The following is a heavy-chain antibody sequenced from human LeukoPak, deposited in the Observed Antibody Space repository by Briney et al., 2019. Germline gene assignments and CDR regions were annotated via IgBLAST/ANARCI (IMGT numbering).Heavy chain of an antibody. Sequence: GASVKVSCKASGYTFTSYGISWVRQAPGQGLEWMGWISAYNGNTNYAQKLQGRVTMTTDTSTSTAYMELRSLRSDDTAVYYCARDRGETWIQLWSTSPYFDYWGQGTLVTVSS. D-gene: IGHD5-18*01. V-gene: IGHV1-18*01. CDR1: GYTFTSYG. CDR3: ARDRGETWIQLWSTSPYFDY. J-gene: IGHJ4*02. CDR2: ISAYNGNT.